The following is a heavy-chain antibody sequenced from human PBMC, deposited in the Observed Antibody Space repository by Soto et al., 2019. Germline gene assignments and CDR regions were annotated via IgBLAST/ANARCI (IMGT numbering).Heavy chain of an antibody. CDR3: ATSSRNEYHFAMDA. CDR2: IYSGGST. D-gene: IGHD6-6*01. Sequence: EVHLVETGGGLIQPGGSLRLSCAASGLSVSSSDMSWVRQASGKGLEWVSVIYSGGSTHDADSVKGRFTISRDNSKNTVHSQMNSMRVDDTAVYFCATSSRNEYHFAMDAWGQGTTVIVSS. J-gene: IGHJ6*02. CDR1: GLSVSSSD. V-gene: IGHV3-53*02.